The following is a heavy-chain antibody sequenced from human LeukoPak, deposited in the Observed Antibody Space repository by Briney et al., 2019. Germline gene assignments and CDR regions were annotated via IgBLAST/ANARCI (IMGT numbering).Heavy chain of an antibody. CDR1: GYTFTGYY. J-gene: IGHJ6*02. D-gene: IGHD6-13*01. V-gene: IGHV1-46*01. CDR2: INPGGGST. Sequence: ASVKVSCKASGYTFTGYYMHWVRQAPGQGLEWMGIINPGGGSTSYAQKFQGRVTMTRDTSTSTVYMELSSLRSEDTAVYYCARDPRPDVIAAASYYYYGMDVWGQGTTVTVSS. CDR3: ARDPRPDVIAAASYYYYGMDV.